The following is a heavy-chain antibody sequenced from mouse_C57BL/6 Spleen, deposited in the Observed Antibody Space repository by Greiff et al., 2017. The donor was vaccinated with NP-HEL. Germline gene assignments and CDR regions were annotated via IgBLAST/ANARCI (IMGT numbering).Heavy chain of an antibody. CDR3: ARYWVCSSGYFDY. CDR1: GFTFTDYY. CDR2: IRNKANGYTT. D-gene: IGHD3-2*02. V-gene: IGHV7-3*01. J-gene: IGHJ2*01. Sequence: EVKVEESGGGLVQPGGSLSLSCAASGFTFTDYYISWVRQPPGKALEWLGFIRNKANGYTTEYSASVKGRFPISRDNSQSILYLQMNALRAEDSATYYCARYWVCSSGYFDYWGQGTTLTVSS.